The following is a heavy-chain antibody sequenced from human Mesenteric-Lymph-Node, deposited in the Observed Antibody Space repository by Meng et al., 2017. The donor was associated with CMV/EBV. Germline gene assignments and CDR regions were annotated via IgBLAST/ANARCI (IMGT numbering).Heavy chain of an antibody. CDR3: ASLQGYHVFDYYYYYDMDV. J-gene: IGHJ6*02. CDR1: GFTFNTYA. CDR2: ISYDGTNE. V-gene: IGHV3-30*04. D-gene: IGHD2-2*01. Sequence: GESLKISCAASGFTFNTYAMHWVRQAPGKGLDWVAAISYDGTNEYYADSVKGRFTISRDNSDHTLYLQMHNLRPEDTAVYYCASLQGYHVFDYYYYYDMDVWGQGTTVTVSS.